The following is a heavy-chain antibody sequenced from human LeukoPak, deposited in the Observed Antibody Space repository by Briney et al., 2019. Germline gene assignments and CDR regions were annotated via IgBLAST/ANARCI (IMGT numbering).Heavy chain of an antibody. J-gene: IGHJ3*02. CDR1: GGSISSYY. Sequence: SETLSLTCTVPGGSISSYYWSCIRQPPGKGLEWIGYIYYSGSTNYNPSLKSRVTISVDTSKMQITMKLSSVTAVDKAVYYCASEDGTKWELPSGAFDIWGQGTMVTVSS. CDR2: IYYSGST. CDR3: ASEDGTKWELPSGAFDI. V-gene: IGHV4-59*01. D-gene: IGHD1-26*01.